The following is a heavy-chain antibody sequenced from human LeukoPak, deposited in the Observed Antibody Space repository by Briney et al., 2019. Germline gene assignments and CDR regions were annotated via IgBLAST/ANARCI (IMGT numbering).Heavy chain of an antibody. Sequence: GASVKVSCKASGGTFSSYAVTWVRQAPGQGLEWMGGIIPIFGTANYAQKFQGRVTITTDESTSTAYMELSSLRSEDTAVYYCARRLSSGYPYHPTDAFDIWGQGTMVTVSS. D-gene: IGHD3-22*01. CDR2: IIPIFGTA. J-gene: IGHJ3*02. V-gene: IGHV1-69*05. CDR1: GGTFSSYA. CDR3: ARRLSSGYPYHPTDAFDI.